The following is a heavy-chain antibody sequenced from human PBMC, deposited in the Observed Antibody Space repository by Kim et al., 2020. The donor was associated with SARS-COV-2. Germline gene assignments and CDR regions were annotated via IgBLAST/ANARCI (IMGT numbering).Heavy chain of an antibody. V-gene: IGHV4-34*01. J-gene: IGHJ6*02. CDR1: GGSFSGYY. Sequence: SETLSLTCAVYGGSFSGYYWSWIRQPPGKGLEWIGEINHSGSTNYNPSLKSRVTISVDTSKNQFSLKLSSVTAADTAVYYCARGGPGSSWRYYYYGMDVWGQGTTVTVSS. CDR3: ARGGPGSSWRYYYYGMDV. D-gene: IGHD6-13*01. CDR2: INHSGST.